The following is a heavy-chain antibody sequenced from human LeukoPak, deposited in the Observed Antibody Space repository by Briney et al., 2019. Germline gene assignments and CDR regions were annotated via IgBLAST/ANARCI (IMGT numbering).Heavy chain of an antibody. CDR3: ALAAAGTAYFDY. J-gene: IGHJ4*02. V-gene: IGHV1-46*03. CDR1: GYTFTSYY. CDR2: INPSGGST. Sequence: ASVKVSCKASGYTFTSYYMHGVRQAPGQGLEWMGIINPSGGSTSYAQKFQGRVTMTRDTSTSTVYMELSSLRSEDTAVYYCALAAAGTAYFDYWGQGTLVTVSS. D-gene: IGHD6-13*01.